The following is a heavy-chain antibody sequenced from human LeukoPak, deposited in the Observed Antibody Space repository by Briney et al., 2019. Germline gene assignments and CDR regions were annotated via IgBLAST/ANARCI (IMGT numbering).Heavy chain of an antibody. CDR1: GFTFSSYG. CDR2: ISGSGGST. D-gene: IGHD3-10*01. Sequence: PGGTLRLSCAASGFTFSSYGMSWVRQAPGKGLEWVSAISGSGGSTYYADSVKGRFTISRDNAKNSLYLQMNSLRAEDTAVYYCARAPRGLDYWGQGTLVTVSS. V-gene: IGHV3-23*01. J-gene: IGHJ4*02. CDR3: ARAPRGLDY.